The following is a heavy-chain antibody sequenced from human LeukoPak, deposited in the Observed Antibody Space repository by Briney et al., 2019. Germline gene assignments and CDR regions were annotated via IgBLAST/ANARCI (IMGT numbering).Heavy chain of an antibody. V-gene: IGHV1-3*01. CDR1: GYTFTSYA. Sequence: ASVKVSCKASGYTFTSYAMHWVRQAPGQRLEWMGWINAGNGNTKYSQKFQGRVTMTTDTSTSTAYMELRSLRSDDTAVYYCARARTSQQWLVAAFDYWGQGTLVTVSS. CDR2: INAGNGNT. D-gene: IGHD6-19*01. CDR3: ARARTSQQWLVAAFDY. J-gene: IGHJ4*02.